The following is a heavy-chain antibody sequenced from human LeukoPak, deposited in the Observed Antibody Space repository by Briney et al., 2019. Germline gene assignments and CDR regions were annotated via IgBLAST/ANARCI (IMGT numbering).Heavy chain of an antibody. CDR2: ISYSGST. CDR1: GDSISPYY. V-gene: IGHV4-59*08. CDR3: ARGGPFWNLYYFDY. J-gene: IGHJ4*02. D-gene: IGHD1-7*01. Sequence: PSETLSLTCTVSGDSISPYYWSWIRQPPGKGLEWVGYISYSGSTDYNPSLKSRLTMSVDTSIKQFSPKLSSVTAADTAVYYCARGGPFWNLYYFDYWGQGTLVTVSS.